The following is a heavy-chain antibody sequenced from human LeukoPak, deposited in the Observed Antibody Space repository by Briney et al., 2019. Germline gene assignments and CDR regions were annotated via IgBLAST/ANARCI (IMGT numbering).Heavy chain of an antibody. D-gene: IGHD3-10*01. CDR2: MNPNSDHT. J-gene: IGHJ6*02. Sequence: ASVKVSCKASGYTFASYDINWVRQDTGQGLEYLGWMNPNSDHTGYAQKFQGRFTMTWDTSVGTAYMELSSLSSEDTAVYYCARTPVRGLPGMDVWGQGTTATVSS. CDR3: ARTPVRGLPGMDV. V-gene: IGHV1-8*01. CDR1: GYTFASYD.